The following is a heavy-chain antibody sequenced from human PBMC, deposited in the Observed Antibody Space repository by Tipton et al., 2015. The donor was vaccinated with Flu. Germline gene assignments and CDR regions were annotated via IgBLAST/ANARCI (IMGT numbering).Heavy chain of an antibody. CDR1: GGSISSRTYY. CDR2: SHHTGST. J-gene: IGHJ5*02. Sequence: TLSLTCTVSGGSISSRTYYWAWLRQPPGKGLEWFGNSHHTGSTYRNPSLKSRVIISVDRSKNQFSLKLTSVTAADTAVYYCARRDFSNYVSEPKNWFDPWGQGTLVTVSS. CDR3: ARRDFSNYVSEPKNWFDP. D-gene: IGHD4-11*01. V-gene: IGHV4-39*01.